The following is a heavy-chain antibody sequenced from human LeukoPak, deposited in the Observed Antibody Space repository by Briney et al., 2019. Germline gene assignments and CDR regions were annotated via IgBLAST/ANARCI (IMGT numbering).Heavy chain of an antibody. Sequence: GESLKISCKGSGYSFTSYWIGWVRQMPGKGLEWMGIIYPVTLIPDTARPSKARSISADKSISTAYLQWSSLKASDTAMYYCARRGSGWYNWFDPWGQGTLVTVSS. CDR3: ARRGSGWYNWFDP. CDR2: IYPVTLIP. V-gene: IGHV5-51*01. CDR1: GYSFTSYW. J-gene: IGHJ5*02. D-gene: IGHD6-19*01.